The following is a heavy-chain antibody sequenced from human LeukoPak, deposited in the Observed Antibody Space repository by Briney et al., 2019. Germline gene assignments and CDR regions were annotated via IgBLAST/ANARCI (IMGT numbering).Heavy chain of an antibody. CDR1: GGSISSYY. D-gene: IGHD3-3*01. CDR3: ARQFWSGYYSYYFDY. J-gene: IGHJ4*02. CDR2: IYTSGST. V-gene: IGHV4-4*07. Sequence: SETLSLTCTVSGGSISSYYWSWIRQPAGKGLEWIGRIYTSGSTNYNPSLKSRVTMSVDTSKNQFSLKLSSVTAADTAVYYCARQFWSGYYSYYFDYWGQGTLVTVSS.